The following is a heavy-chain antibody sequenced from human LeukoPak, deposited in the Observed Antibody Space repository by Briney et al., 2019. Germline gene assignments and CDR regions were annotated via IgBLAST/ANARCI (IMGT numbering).Heavy chain of an antibody. CDR3: ARDGYLGSSVFDY. D-gene: IGHD6-13*01. Sequence: PSETLPPTSTAPGASIRVYFGSWIRQPPGKERNGIGYISSSGNTNYNPSLKSRVTISVDTSKNRFSLKLSSVTAADTAVFYCARDGYLGSSVFDYWGQGALVTVSS. J-gene: IGHJ4*02. CDR1: GASIRVYF. CDR2: ISSSGNT. V-gene: IGHV4-59*13.